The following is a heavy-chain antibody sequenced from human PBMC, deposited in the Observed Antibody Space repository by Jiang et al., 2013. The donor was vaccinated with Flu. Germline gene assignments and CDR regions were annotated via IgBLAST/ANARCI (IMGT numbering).Heavy chain of an antibody. CDR2: ISYDGSDR. D-gene: IGHD6-19*01. CDR1: GFIFSDHA. Sequence: VQLVESGGGVAQPGTSLRPSCAATGFIFSDHAMHWVRQAPGKGLEWVAVISYDGSDRHYADSVKGRFTISRDNSKSTQFLQMNSLRVEDAAVYYCARDVTSGWSDRYFYYEAMDVWGQGTTVTVSS. CDR3: ARDVTSGWSDRYFYYEAMDV. J-gene: IGHJ6*02. V-gene: IGHV3-30-3*01.